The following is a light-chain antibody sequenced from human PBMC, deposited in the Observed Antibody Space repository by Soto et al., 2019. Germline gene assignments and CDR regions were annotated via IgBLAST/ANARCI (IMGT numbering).Light chain of an antibody. J-gene: IGLJ2*01. CDR1: NLGKKY. CDR2: QDN. Sequence: SYELTQPPSVSVSPGRTASITCSGDNLGKKYVSWYQQKPGQAPVVAIYQDNKRPSGIPERISGSNSGNTATLTIGGTQAXXXXDYYCQAWDSSTVLFGGGTKVTVL. CDR3: QAWDSSTVL. V-gene: IGLV3-1*01.